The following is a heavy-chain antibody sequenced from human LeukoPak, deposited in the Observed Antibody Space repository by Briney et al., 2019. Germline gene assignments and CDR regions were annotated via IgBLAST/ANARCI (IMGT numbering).Heavy chain of an antibody. J-gene: IGHJ6*02. Sequence: PGGSLRLSCAASGFPFSSYEMHWVRQAPGKGLEWISYIRSSGNTIYYADSVKGRFTISRDNAKNSLYLQMSSLRAEDTAVYYCARVQQPSGIINYGMDVWGQGTTVTVSS. D-gene: IGHD1-1*01. CDR1: GFPFSSYE. CDR3: ARVQQPSGIINYGMDV. CDR2: IRSSGNTI. V-gene: IGHV3-48*03.